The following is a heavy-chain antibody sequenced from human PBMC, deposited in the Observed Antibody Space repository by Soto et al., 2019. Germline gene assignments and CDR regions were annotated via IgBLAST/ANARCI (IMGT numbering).Heavy chain of an antibody. Sequence: GASVKVSCKASGGTFSSYTISWVRQAPGQGLEWMGRIIPILGIANYAQKFQGRVTITADKSTSTAYMELSSLRSEDTAMYYCATPRYNWNEVPPRYYGMDVWGQGTTVTVSS. V-gene: IGHV1-69*02. CDR1: GGTFSSYT. CDR3: ATPRYNWNEVPPRYYGMDV. J-gene: IGHJ6*02. CDR2: IIPILGIA. D-gene: IGHD1-1*01.